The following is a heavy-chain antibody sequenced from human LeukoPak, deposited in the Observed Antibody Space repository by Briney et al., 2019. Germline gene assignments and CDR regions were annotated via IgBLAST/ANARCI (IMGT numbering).Heavy chain of an antibody. Sequence: GASVTVSCTASGYTFTSYAMHWVRQAPGQRLEWMGWINAGNGNTKYSQKFQGRVTITRDTSASTAYMELSSLRSEDTAVYYCAGDTAARASGYWGQGTLVTVSS. V-gene: IGHV1-3*01. D-gene: IGHD6-6*01. J-gene: IGHJ4*02. CDR3: AGDTAARASGY. CDR1: GYTFTSYA. CDR2: INAGNGNT.